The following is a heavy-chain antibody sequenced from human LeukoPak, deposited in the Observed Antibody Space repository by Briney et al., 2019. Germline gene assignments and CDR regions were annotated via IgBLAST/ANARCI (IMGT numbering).Heavy chain of an antibody. CDR1: GYTFTSYD. D-gene: IGHD6-13*01. CDR3: ARSYSSSDNAFDI. Sequence: ASVKVSYKASGYTFTSYDINWVRQATGQGLEWMGWMNPNSGNTGFAQKFQGRVTMTRNTPISTAYMELSSLRSEDTAVYYCARSYSSSDNAFDIWGQGTMVTVSS. J-gene: IGHJ3*02. CDR2: MNPNSGNT. V-gene: IGHV1-8*01.